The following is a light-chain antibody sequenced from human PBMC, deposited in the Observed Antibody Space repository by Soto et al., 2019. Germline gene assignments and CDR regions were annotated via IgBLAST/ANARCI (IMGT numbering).Light chain of an antibody. CDR1: QSVSSNF. Sequence: DIVLTQSPGTLSLSPGERATLSCRASQSVSSNFLAWYQQKPGQAPRLLIYGASKRATGIPDRFSGSGSETDFALTISGLEPEDFAVYYCQHYVTSLTTFGQGTKVEVK. CDR2: GAS. V-gene: IGKV3-20*01. J-gene: IGKJ1*01. CDR3: QHYVTSLTT.